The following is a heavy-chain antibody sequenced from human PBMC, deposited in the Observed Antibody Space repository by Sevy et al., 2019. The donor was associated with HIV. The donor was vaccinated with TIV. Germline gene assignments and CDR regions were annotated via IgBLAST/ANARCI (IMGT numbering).Heavy chain of an antibody. CDR3: ARHEAMITFGGVIVIFYFDY. Sequence: SETLSLTCTVSGGSISSSSYYWGWIRQPPGKGLEWIGSIYYSGSTYCNPSLKSRVTISVDTSKNQFSLKLSSVTAADTAMYYCARHEAMITFGGVIVIFYFDYWGQGTLVTVSS. J-gene: IGHJ4*02. D-gene: IGHD3-16*02. CDR1: GGSISSSSYY. CDR2: IYYSGST. V-gene: IGHV4-39*01.